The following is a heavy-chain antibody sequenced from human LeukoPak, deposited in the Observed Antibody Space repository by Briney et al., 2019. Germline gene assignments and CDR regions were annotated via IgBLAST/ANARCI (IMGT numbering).Heavy chain of an antibody. Sequence: GSLRLSCAASGFTFSSYAMSWVRQAPGKGLEWVSAISGSGGSTYYADSVKGRFTISRDNSKNTLYLQMNSLRAEDTAVYYCAVIRMATIEDDPHFDYWGQGTLVTVSS. CDR1: GFTFSSYA. CDR2: ISGSGGST. CDR3: AVIRMATIEDDPHFDY. J-gene: IGHJ4*02. D-gene: IGHD5-24*01. V-gene: IGHV3-23*01.